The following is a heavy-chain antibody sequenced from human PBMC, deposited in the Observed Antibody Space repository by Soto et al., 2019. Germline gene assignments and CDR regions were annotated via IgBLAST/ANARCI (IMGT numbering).Heavy chain of an antibody. CDR3: ARGASDFCGGYPELHFFDS. V-gene: IGHV3-30-3*01. Sequence: QVLLVESGGGVVQPGGSLRLSCTASEFTFSTYPMHWVRQAPGKGLEWVAVISHDEGNKFYGDSMKGRFTISRDNSKNTLYLQMNSLRSDDTAVYYCARGASDFCGGYPELHFFDSWGQGTLVTVSS. CDR2: ISHDEGNK. CDR1: EFTFSTYP. J-gene: IGHJ4*02. D-gene: IGHD2-21*01.